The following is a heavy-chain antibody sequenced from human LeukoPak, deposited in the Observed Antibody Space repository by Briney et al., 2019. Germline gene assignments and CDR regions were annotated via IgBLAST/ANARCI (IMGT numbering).Heavy chain of an antibody. D-gene: IGHD4-17*01. Sequence: GGSLRLSCAASGFTFSSYWMSWVRQAPGKGLEWVANIKQDGSEKYYVDSVKGRFTISRDNAKNSPYLQMNSLRAEDTAVYYCASLVLDYGDFEDYWGQGTLVTVSS. J-gene: IGHJ4*02. CDR2: IKQDGSEK. V-gene: IGHV3-7*01. CDR3: ASLVLDYGDFEDY. CDR1: GFTFSSYW.